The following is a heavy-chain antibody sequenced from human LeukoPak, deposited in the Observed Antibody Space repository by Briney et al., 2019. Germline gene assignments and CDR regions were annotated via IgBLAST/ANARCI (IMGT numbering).Heavy chain of an antibody. J-gene: IGHJ4*02. D-gene: IGHD3-22*01. CDR3: ARGRVDFYYDSSGYSLPFDY. V-gene: IGHV3-21*01. CDR1: GFTFSSYS. Sequence: GGSLRLSCAASGFTFSSYSMNWVRQAPGKGLEWVSSISSSSYIYYADSVKGRFTISGDNAKNSLYLQMNSLRAEDTAVYYCARGRVDFYYDSSGYSLPFDYWGQGTLVTVSS. CDR2: ISSSSYI.